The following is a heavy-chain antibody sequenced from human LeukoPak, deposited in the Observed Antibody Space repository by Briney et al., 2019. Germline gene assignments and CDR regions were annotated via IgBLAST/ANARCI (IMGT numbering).Heavy chain of an antibody. CDR3: ARDREHYYYGMDV. Sequence: PGRSLRLSCAASGFTFSSYAMHWVRQAPGKGLEWVAVISYDGSNKYYADSVKGRFTISRDNSKNTLYLQMNSLRAEDTAVYYCARDREHYYYGMDVWGQGTTVTVSS. CDR2: ISYDGSNK. J-gene: IGHJ6*02. D-gene: IGHD1-26*01. CDR1: GFTFSSYA. V-gene: IGHV3-30*04.